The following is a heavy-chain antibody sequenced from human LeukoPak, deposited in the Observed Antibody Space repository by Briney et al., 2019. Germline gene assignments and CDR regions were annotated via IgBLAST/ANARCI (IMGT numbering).Heavy chain of an antibody. CDR2: IASDGRDK. CDR1: GFTFNDYG. CDR3: AKDGTRGPAAYYFDN. Sequence: GGSLRLSCAASGFTFNDYGIHWVRQAPGKGLEWVTVIASDGRDKEYGDSVKGRFTISRDNSKNTVYLQMNSLRPEDTAVYYCAKDGTRGPAAYYFDNWGQGTLVTVSS. V-gene: IGHV3-30*18. D-gene: IGHD2-2*01. J-gene: IGHJ4*02.